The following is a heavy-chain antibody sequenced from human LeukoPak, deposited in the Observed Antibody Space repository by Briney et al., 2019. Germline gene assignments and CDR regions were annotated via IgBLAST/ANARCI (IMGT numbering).Heavy chain of an antibody. CDR1: GFTFSSHG. V-gene: IGHV3-30*18. CDR2: ISDDSRDI. CDR3: AKEDYSRSFYFDH. D-gene: IGHD6-6*01. Sequence: PGGSLRLSCVVSGFTFSSHGMHWVRQAPGKGLEWVAVISDDSRDIYYADSVRGRFTISRDNSKNTVFLQMNSLRPGDTGVYYCAKEDYSRSFYFDHWGQGTLVTASS. J-gene: IGHJ4*02.